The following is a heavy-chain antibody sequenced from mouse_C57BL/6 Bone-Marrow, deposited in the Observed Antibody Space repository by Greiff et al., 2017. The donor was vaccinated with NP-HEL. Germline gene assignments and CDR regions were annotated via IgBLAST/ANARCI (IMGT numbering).Heavy chain of an antibody. CDR3: ARYIFYFYGDY. CDR1: GYTFTSYW. V-gene: IGHV1-50*01. CDR2: IDPSDSYN. J-gene: IGHJ2*01. Sequence: VQLQQPGAELVKPGASVKLSCKASGYTFTSYWMQWVKQRPGQGLEWIGEIDPSDSYNNYNKKLKGKATLTVYTSSSTAYLQLSSLTSEDSAVYYCARYIFYFYGDYWGQGTTLTVSS. D-gene: IGHD1-1*01.